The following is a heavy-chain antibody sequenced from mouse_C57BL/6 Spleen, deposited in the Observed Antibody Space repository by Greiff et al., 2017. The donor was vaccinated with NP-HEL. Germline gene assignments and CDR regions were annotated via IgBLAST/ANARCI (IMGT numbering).Heavy chain of an antibody. V-gene: IGHV1-80*01. CDR3: ARWGTGTAYLDY. Sequence: QVQLKQSGAELVKPGASVKISCKASGYAFSSYWMNWVKQRPGKGLEWIGQIYPGDGDTNYNGKFKGKATLTADKSSSTAYMQLSSLTSEDSAVYFCARWGTGTAYLDYWGQGTTLTVSS. J-gene: IGHJ2*01. CDR1: GYAFSSYW. D-gene: IGHD4-1*01. CDR2: IYPGDGDT.